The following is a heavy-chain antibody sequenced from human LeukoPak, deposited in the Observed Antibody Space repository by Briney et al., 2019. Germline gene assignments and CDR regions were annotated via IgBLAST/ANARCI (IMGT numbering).Heavy chain of an antibody. Sequence: SQTLSLTCTVSGGSISSGGYYWSWIRQHPGKGLEWIGYIYYSGSTYYNPSLKSRVTISVDTSKSQFSLKLSSVTAADTAVYYCARHDKGYDYFDHWGQGTLVTVSS. D-gene: IGHD3-22*01. CDR2: IYYSGST. CDR3: ARHDKGYDYFDH. V-gene: IGHV4-31*03. J-gene: IGHJ4*02. CDR1: GGSISSGGYY.